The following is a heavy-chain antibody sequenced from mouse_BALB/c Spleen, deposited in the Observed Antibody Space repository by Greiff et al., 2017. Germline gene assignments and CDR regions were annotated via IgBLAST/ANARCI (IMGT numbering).Heavy chain of an antibody. V-gene: IGHV1-7*01. D-gene: IGHD2-1*01. CDR3: ARLDGNYVWGAMDY. CDR2: INPSTGYT. CDR1: GYTFTSYW. J-gene: IGHJ4*01. Sequence: VQLQQSGAELAKPGASVKMSCKASGYTFTSYWMHWVKQRPGQGLEWIGYINPSTGYTEYNQKFKDKATLTADKSSSTAYMQLSSLTSEDSAVYYCARLDGNYVWGAMDYGGQRTSVTVSS.